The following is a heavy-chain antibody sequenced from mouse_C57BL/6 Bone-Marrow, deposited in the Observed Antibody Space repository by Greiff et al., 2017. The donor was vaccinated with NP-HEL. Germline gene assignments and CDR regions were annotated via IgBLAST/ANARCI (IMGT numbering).Heavy chain of an antibody. J-gene: IGHJ4*01. CDR3: ARGGWLLY. D-gene: IGHD2-3*01. CDR1: GYSITSGYY. CDR2: ISYDGSN. V-gene: IGHV3-6*01. Sequence: DVKLQESGPGLVKPSQSLSLTCSVTGYSITSGYYWNWIRQFPGNKLEWMGYISYDGSNNYNPSLKNRISITRDTSKNQFFLKLNSVTTEDTATYYCARGGWLLYWGQGTSVTVSS.